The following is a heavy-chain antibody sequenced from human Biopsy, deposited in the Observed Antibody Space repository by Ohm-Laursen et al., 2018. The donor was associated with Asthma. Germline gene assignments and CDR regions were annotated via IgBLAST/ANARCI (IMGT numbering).Heavy chain of an antibody. D-gene: IGHD2-8*02. J-gene: IGHJ5*02. V-gene: IGHV1-3*01. CDR1: GYTFTHYA. Sequence: ASVKVSCKASGYTFTHYAIHWLRQAPGQRPEWMGWINAGNGKLEYSGKFQGRVTITRDTSATTAYMELSSLTSGDTAVYYCARDGNWCRLRNCSPPGYWFDPWGQGTLVSVSS. CDR3: ARDGNWCRLRNCSPPGYWFDP. CDR2: INAGNGKL.